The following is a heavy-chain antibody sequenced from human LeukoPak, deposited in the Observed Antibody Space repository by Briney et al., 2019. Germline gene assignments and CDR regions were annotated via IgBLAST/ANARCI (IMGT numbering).Heavy chain of an antibody. CDR1: GFTFSSYA. D-gene: IGHD3-22*01. Sequence: PGGSLRLSCVASGFTFSSYAMSWVRQAPGKGLEWVSAISGSGGSTYYADSVKGRFTISRDNSKNTLYLQMNSLRAEDTAVYYCAKARHYYDSSGYLDYWGQGTLVTVSS. J-gene: IGHJ4*02. V-gene: IGHV3-23*01. CDR3: AKARHYYDSSGYLDY. CDR2: ISGSGGST.